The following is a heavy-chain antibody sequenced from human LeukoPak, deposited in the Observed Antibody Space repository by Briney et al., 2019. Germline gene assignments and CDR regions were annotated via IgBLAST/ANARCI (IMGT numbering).Heavy chain of an antibody. D-gene: IGHD2-15*01. V-gene: IGHV3-7*01. CDR1: GFTFAKSW. CDR3: ERDSDGSLDY. CDR2: IKQDGSTK. Sequence: GGSLRLSCAASGFTFAKSWMPWVRQAPGKGLEWVANIKQDGSTKHYADSLKGRFTISRDNSRNSLYLQMYSLRADDTAVYYCERDSDGSLDYWGQGILVTVAS. J-gene: IGHJ4*02.